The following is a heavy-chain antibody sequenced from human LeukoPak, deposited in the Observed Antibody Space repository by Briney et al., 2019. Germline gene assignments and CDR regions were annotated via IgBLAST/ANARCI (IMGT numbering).Heavy chain of an antibody. Sequence: PSETLSLTCAVYGGSFSGYYWSWIRQPPGKGLEWIGEINHSGSTNYNPSLKSRVTISVDTSKNQFSLKLSSVTAADTAVYYCARGALGYCSSTSCSNFDYWGQGTLVTVSS. V-gene: IGHV4-34*01. CDR3: ARGALGYCSSTSCSNFDY. D-gene: IGHD2-2*01. J-gene: IGHJ4*02. CDR2: INHSGST. CDR1: GGSFSGYY.